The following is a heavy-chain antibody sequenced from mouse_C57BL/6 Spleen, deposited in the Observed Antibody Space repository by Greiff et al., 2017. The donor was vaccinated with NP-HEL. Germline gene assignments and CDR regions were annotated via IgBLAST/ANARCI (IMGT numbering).Heavy chain of an antibody. CDR1: GYTFTSYW. J-gene: IGHJ4*01. D-gene: IGHD1-1*01. Sequence: QVQLQQPGAELVKPGASVKLSCKASGYTFTSYWMHWVKQRPGQGLEWIGMIHPNSGSTNYNEKFKSKATLTVDKSSSTAYMQLSSLTSEDSAVYYCAREGITTVVARDYAMDYWGQGTSVTVSS. CDR3: AREGITTVVARDYAMDY. CDR2: IHPNSGST. V-gene: IGHV1-64*01.